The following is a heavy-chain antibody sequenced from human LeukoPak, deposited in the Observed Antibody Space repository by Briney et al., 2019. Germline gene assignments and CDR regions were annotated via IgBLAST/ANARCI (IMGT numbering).Heavy chain of an antibody. V-gene: IGHV3-23*01. D-gene: IGHD3-22*01. CDR1: GFTFSSYA. Sequence: WGSLRLSCAASGFTFSSYAMSGVRQAPGKGLEWVSAISGSGGSTYYADSVKGRFTISRDNSKNTLYLQMNGLRAEDTAVYYCTRGGYHYDTYNWFEPWGQGTLVTVSS. CDR3: TRGGYHYDTYNWFEP. CDR2: ISGSGGST. J-gene: IGHJ5*02.